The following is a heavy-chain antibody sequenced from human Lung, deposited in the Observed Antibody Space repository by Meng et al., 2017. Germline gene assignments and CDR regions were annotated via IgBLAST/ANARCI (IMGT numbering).Heavy chain of an antibody. V-gene: IGHV6-1*01. CDR3: ARSQQWLDS. CDR1: GDSVSSNSSA. J-gene: IGHJ4*02. Sequence: QVHLQQSGPGQVKHSQTLSLTCAISGDSVSSNSSAWNWIRQTPSRGLEWLGRTNYRSKWYNGYAVSVRSRITINPDTSKNQFSLQLNSVTPEDTAVYYCARSQQWLDSWGQGTLVTVSS. D-gene: IGHD6-19*01. CDR2: TNYRSKWYN.